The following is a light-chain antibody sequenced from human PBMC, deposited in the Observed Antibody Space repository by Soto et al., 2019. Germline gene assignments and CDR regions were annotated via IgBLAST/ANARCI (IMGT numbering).Light chain of an antibody. Sequence: QSALTQPASVSGSPGQSITISCTGTSSDVGGYNYVSWYQQHPGKAPKLMIYDVSNRPLGVSNRFSGSKSGNTASLTISGLQAEDEADYHCTSYTSSSTVVFGGGTKVTVL. CDR2: DVS. V-gene: IGLV2-14*01. CDR1: SSDVGGYNY. J-gene: IGLJ2*01. CDR3: TSYTSSSTVV.